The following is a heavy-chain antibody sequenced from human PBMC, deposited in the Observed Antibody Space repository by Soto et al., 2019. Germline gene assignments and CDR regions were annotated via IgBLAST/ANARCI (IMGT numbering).Heavy chain of an antibody. CDR1: GYTFTGYY. V-gene: IGHV1-2*04. J-gene: IGHJ6*02. CDR2: INPNSGGT. Sequence: GASVKVSCKASGYTFTGYYMHWVRQAPGQGLEWMGWINPNSGGTNYAQKFQGWVTMTRDTSISTAYMELSRLRSDDTAVYSCARREKVLYGMDVWGQGTTVTVSS. CDR3: ARREKVLYGMDV.